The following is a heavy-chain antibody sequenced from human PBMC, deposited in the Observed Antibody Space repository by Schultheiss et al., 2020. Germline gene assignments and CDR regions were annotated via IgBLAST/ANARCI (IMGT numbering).Heavy chain of an antibody. CDR3: ARQDYGVFDY. V-gene: IGHV4-30-2*01. CDR1: GGSISSGGYS. J-gene: IGHJ4*01. D-gene: IGHD4-17*01. Sequence: SETLSLTCAVSGGSISSGGYSWSWIRQPPGKGLEWIGYIYHSGSTYYNPSLKSRVTISVDRSKNQFSLKLSSLTAADTAVYYCARQDYGVFDYWGQGTLVTVSS. CDR2: IYHSGST.